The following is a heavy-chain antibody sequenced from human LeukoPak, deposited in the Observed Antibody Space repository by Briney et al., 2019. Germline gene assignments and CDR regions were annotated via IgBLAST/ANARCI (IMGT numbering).Heavy chain of an antibody. CDR3: LTRSLVAVTGNYYMDA. V-gene: IGHV3-23*01. CDR2: VSGSGGST. D-gene: IGHD6-19*01. J-gene: IGHJ6*03. Sequence: GGSLRLSCVASGFTFSSYVMSWVRQAPGKGLEWVSGVSGSGGSTYYADSVKGRFTISRDNSRNTVYLQMNSLRAEDTAVYYCLTRSLVAVTGNYYMDAWGKGTTVTVSS. CDR1: GFTFSSYV.